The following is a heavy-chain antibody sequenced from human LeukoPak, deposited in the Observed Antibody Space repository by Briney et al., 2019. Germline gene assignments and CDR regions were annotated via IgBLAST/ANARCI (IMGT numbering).Heavy chain of an antibody. J-gene: IGHJ3*01. D-gene: IGHD2-8*01. CDR2: IYYSGST. CDR3: AAYCTNGVCYTGGT. V-gene: IGHV4-39*01. CDR1: GGSISSGSYY. Sequence: PSQTLSLTCTVSGGSISSGSYYWSWIRQPPGKGLEWIGSIYYSGSTYYNPSLKSRVTISVDTSKNQFSLKLSSVTAADTAVYYCAAYCTNGVCYTGGTWGQGTMVTVSS.